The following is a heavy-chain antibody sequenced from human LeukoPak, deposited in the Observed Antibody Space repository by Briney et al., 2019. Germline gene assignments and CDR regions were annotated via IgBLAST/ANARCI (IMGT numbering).Heavy chain of an antibody. Sequence: GGSLRLSCAASGFTFDDYAMHWVRQAPGKGLEWVSGISWNSGSIGYADSVKGRFTISRDNAKNSLYLQMNSLRAEDTAVYYCAKEWNELGFFDYWGQGTLVTVSS. J-gene: IGHJ4*02. D-gene: IGHD7-27*01. CDR3: AKEWNELGFFDY. CDR1: GFTFDDYA. CDR2: ISWNSGSI. V-gene: IGHV3-9*01.